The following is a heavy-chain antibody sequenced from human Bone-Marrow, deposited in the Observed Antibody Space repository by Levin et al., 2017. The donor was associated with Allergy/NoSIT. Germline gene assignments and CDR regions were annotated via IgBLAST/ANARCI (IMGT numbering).Heavy chain of an antibody. CDR3: ARVEGFPIVVVPAAILDAFDI. J-gene: IGHJ3*02. V-gene: IGHV1-18*01. Sequence: ASVKVSCKASGYTFTSYGISWVRQAPGQGLEWMGWISAYNGNTNYAQKLQGRVTMTTDTSTSTAYMELRSLRSDDTAVYYCARVEGFPIVVVPAAILDAFDIWGQGTMVTVSS. CDR2: ISAYNGNT. CDR1: GYTFTSYG. D-gene: IGHD2-2*01.